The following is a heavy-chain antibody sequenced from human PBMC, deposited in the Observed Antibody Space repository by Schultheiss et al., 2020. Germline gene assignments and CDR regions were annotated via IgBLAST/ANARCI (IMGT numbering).Heavy chain of an antibody. CDR3: AKTSRVPGYSYGFWYMDV. CDR1: GFTLSTYA. Sequence: GGSLRLSCAVSGFTLSTYAMSWVRQAPGKGLEWVSGITGSGAGTYYADSVKGRFTISRDNSKNTLYLQMNSLRAEDTAVYYCAKTSRVPGYSYGFWYMDVWGKGTTVTVSS. CDR2: ITGSGAGT. J-gene: IGHJ6*03. V-gene: IGHV3-23*01. D-gene: IGHD5-18*01.